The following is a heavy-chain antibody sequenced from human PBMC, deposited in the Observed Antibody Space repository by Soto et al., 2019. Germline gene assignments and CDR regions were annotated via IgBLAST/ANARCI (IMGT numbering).Heavy chain of an antibody. J-gene: IGHJ6*02. CDR2: IIPIFGTA. V-gene: IGHV1-69*13. D-gene: IGHD2-15*01. CDR1: GGTFSSYA. CDR3: ARYCSGGSFYFYYYYGMDV. Sequence: EASVKVSCKASGGTFSSYAISWVRQAPGQGLEWMGGIIPIFGTANYAQKFQGRVTITADESTSTAYMELSSLRSEDTAVYYCARYCSGGSFYFYYYYGMDVWGQGTTVTVSS.